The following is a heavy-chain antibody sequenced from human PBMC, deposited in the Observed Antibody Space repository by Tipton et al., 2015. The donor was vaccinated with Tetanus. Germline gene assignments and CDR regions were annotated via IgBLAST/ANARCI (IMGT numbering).Heavy chain of an antibody. Sequence: TLSLTCTVSGGSVSSGAYCWSWIRQHPGKGLESIGCISSRGSTYYNPSLTSRVSISVNTSKNQFSLKLTSVTAADTAIYYCARGGDNLTFQRPTGRWFDPWGRGTLVTVSS. CDR2: ISSRGST. CDR3: ARGGDNLTFQRPTGRWFDP. J-gene: IGHJ5*02. D-gene: IGHD1-1*01. CDR1: GGSVSSGAYC. V-gene: IGHV4-31*03.